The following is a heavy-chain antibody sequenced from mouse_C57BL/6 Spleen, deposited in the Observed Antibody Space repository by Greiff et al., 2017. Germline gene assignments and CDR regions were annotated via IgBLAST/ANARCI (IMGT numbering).Heavy chain of an antibody. J-gene: IGHJ3*01. CDR2: ISDGGSYT. CDR3: ARNWDWFAY. V-gene: IGHV5-4*03. CDR1: GFTFSSYA. Sequence: EVKLVESGGGLVKPGGSLKLSCAASGFTFSSYAMSWVRQTPEKRLEWVATISDGGSYTYYPDNVKGRFTISRDNAKNNLYLQMSHLKSEDTAMYYCARNWDWFAYWGQGTLGTVSA. D-gene: IGHD4-1*01.